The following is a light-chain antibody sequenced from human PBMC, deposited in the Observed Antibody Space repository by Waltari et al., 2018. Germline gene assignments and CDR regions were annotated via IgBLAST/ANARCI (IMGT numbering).Light chain of an antibody. V-gene: IGLV1-47*02. Sequence: SVLTQPPSASGAPGQRVTISCSGSSPNIGSHHVYWYQQLPGTAPKLLIYTDDQRAAGVPDRVSASKSGTSASLAISGLRSEDEADYYCAAWDDSPSGHVVFGGGTKLTVL. CDR3: AAWDDSPSGHVV. CDR1: SPNIGSHH. CDR2: TDD. J-gene: IGLJ2*01.